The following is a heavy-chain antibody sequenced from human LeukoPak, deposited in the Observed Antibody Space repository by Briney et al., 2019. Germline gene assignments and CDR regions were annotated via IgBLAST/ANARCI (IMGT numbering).Heavy chain of an antibody. J-gene: IGHJ5*02. Sequence: ASVKVSCKASGYTFTGYYMHWVRQAPGQGLEWIGWINPNSGGTNYAQKFQGRVTMTRDTSTSTAYMELSRLRSDDTAVYYCARDRVQLEPMAWFDPWGQGTLVTVST. CDR2: INPNSGGT. D-gene: IGHD1-1*01. CDR3: ARDRVQLEPMAWFDP. V-gene: IGHV1-2*02. CDR1: GYTFTGYY.